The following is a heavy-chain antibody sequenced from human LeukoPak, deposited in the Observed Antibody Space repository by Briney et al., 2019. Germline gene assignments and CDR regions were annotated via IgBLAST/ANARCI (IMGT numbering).Heavy chain of an antibody. Sequence: ASVKVSCKAFGYGFTSYYIHWVRQAPGQGLEWMGIIDPSVGGTTYARKFQGRVTMTRDTSTSTVYMELSSLRSEDTAVYYCARHGSGRYYPAEGRVDYWGQGTLVTVSS. CDR2: IDPSVGGT. D-gene: IGHD3-10*01. CDR3: ARHGSGRYYPAEGRVDY. J-gene: IGHJ4*02. CDR1: GYGFTSYY. V-gene: IGHV1-46*03.